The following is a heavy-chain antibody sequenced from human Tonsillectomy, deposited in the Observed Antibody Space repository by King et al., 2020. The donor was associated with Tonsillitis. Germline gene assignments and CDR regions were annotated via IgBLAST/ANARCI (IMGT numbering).Heavy chain of an antibody. CDR1: GGSISSGGYY. CDR3: ARVNYGGNSWVGYYFDY. J-gene: IGHJ4*02. Sequence: MQLQESGPGLVKPSQTLSLTCTVSGGSISSGGYYWSWIRQHPGKGLEWIGYIYYSGSTYYTPSLKSRVTISVDTSKNQFSLKLSSVTAADTAVYYCARVNYGGNSWVGYYFDYWGQGTLVTVSS. D-gene: IGHD4-23*01. CDR2: IYYSGST. V-gene: IGHV4-31*03.